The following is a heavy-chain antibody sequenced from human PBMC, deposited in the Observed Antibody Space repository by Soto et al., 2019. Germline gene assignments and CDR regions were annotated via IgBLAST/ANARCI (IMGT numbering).Heavy chain of an antibody. D-gene: IGHD4-17*01. CDR1: GGSVTNSSYY. J-gene: IGHJ4*02. V-gene: IGHV4-39*01. CDR2: VYYRGRS. Sequence: SETLSLTCTVSGGSVTNSSYYWGWIRQSPGKGLEWIGSVYYRGRSYSKSSVKSRVTISVDTSKNRFSLSLNSVTASDTAVYFCVSQRTTVPTQAHFDYWGPGAVGTVS. CDR3: VSQRTTVPTQAHFDY.